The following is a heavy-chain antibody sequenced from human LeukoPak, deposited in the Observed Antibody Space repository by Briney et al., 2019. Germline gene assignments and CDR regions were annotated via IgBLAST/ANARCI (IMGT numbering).Heavy chain of an antibody. CDR3: AKFTVFGVVITSFDY. D-gene: IGHD3-3*01. CDR1: GFTFSDYY. J-gene: IGHJ4*02. Sequence: GGSLRLSCAASGFTFSDYYMSWIRQAPGKGLEWVSAISGSGGSTYYADSVKGRFTISRDNSKNTLYLQMNSLRAEDTAVYYCAKFTVFGVVITSFDYWGQGTLVTVSS. CDR2: ISGSGGST. V-gene: IGHV3-23*01.